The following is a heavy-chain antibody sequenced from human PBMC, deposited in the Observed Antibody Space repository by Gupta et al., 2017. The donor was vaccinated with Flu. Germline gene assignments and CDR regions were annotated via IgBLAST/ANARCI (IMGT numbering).Heavy chain of an antibody. D-gene: IGHD3-22*01. J-gene: IGHJ3*02. CDR3: ARRVDTMIVVVEAFDI. Sequence: QVQLQQWGAGLLKPSETLSLTCAVYGGSFSGYYWSWIRQPPGKGLEWIGEINHSGSTNYNPSLKSRVTISVDTSKNQFSRKLSSVTAADTAVYYCARRVDTMIVVVEAFDIWGQGTMVTVSS. V-gene: IGHV4-34*01. CDR1: GGSFSGYY. CDR2: INHSGST.